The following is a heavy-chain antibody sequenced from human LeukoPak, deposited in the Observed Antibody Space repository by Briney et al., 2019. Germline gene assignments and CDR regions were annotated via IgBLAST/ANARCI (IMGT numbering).Heavy chain of an antibody. CDR3: ARQVGATTSFRTNWYFDL. CDR2: IYYSGST. CDR1: GGSIISYY. V-gene: IGHV4-59*08. D-gene: IGHD1-26*01. J-gene: IGHJ2*01. Sequence: SETLSLTCTVSGGSIISYYWSWIRQPPGKGLEWIGYIYYSGSTNYNPSLKSRVTISVDTSKNQFSLKLRSVTAADTAVYYCARQVGATTSFRTNWYFDLWGRGTLVTVSS.